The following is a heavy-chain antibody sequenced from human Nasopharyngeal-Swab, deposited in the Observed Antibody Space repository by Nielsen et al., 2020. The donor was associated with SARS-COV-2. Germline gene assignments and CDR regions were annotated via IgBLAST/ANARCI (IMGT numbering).Heavy chain of an antibody. CDR3: ARGHYGLDV. CDR1: GFTFSEHW. J-gene: IGHJ6*02. V-gene: IGHV3-7*03. CDR2: IRETENEM. Sequence: GGSLRLSCKASGFTFSEHWMTWVRQAPGKGPEWVAHIRETENEMYYVDSMKGRFTISRDNAKNSVYLQVDSLRVEDTAVYYCARGHYGLDVWGRGTTVTVSS.